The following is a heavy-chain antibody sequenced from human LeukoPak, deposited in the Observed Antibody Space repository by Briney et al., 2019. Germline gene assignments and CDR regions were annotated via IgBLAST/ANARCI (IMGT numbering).Heavy chain of an antibody. D-gene: IGHD3-9*01. CDR1: GFTFSSYA. J-gene: IGHJ6*03. V-gene: IGHV3-23*01. CDR2: ISGSGGST. CDR3: AKAPRTYDILTYYYYYYMDA. Sequence: PGGSLRLSCAASGFTFSSYAMSWVRQAPGKGLEWVSAISGSGGSTYYADSVKGRFTISRDNSKNTLYLQMNSLRAEDTAVYYCAKAPRTYDILTYYYYYYMDAWGKGTTVTVSS.